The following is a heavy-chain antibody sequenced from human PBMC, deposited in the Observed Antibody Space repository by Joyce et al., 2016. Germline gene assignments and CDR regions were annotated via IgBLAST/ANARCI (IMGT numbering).Heavy chain of an antibody. Sequence: QVQLQESGPGLVKPSQTLSLTCTVSGGSISNDNYYWSWIRQPPGKGLEWIGHIYYSGSTHHNPSLKSRFSISIDTSENQFSLKLNSVTAADTAVYYCARLSFRELFPDYWGQGTLLTVSS. CDR2: IYYSGST. CDR1: GGSISNDNYY. J-gene: IGHJ4*02. CDR3: ARLSFRELFPDY. D-gene: IGHD3-10*01. V-gene: IGHV4-30-4*01.